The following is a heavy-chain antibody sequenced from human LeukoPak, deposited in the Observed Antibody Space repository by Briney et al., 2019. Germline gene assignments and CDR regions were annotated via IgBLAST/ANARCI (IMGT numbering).Heavy chain of an antibody. D-gene: IGHD6-19*01. CDR3: ARIYSSGWYSFDY. CDR1: GGSISSYY. V-gene: IGHV4-59*01. CDR2: IYYSGST. J-gene: IGHJ4*02. Sequence: SETLSLTCTVSGGSISSYYWSWIRQPPGKGLEWIGYIYYSGSTNYNPSLTSRVTISVDTSKNQFSLKLSSVTAADTAVYYCARIYSSGWYSFDYWGQGTLVTVSS.